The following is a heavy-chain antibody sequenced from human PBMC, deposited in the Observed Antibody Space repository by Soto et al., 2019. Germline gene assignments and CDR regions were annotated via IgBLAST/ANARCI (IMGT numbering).Heavy chain of an antibody. CDR2: IYYSGST. J-gene: IGHJ4*02. V-gene: IGHV4-31*03. CDR1: GGSISSGGYY. D-gene: IGHD3-9*01. CDR3: ARGSLTGYFVY. Sequence: SETLSLTCTVSGGSISSGGYYWSWIRQHPGKGLEWIGYIYYSGSTYYNPSLKSRVTISVDTSKNQFSLKLSSVTAADTAVYYCARGSLTGYFVYWGQGTLVTVSS.